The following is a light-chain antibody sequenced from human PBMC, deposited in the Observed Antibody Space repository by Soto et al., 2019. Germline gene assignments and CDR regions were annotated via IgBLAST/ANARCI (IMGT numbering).Light chain of an antibody. Sequence: EILLTQSPGTLSLSPVERATLSCRSSQSVSSSYLAWYQQKHGQAPRLLIYGASSRATGIPARFSGSGSGTEFTLTISSLQSEDFAVYYCQQYHSWPPRTFGQGTKVDIK. V-gene: IGKV3-20*01. J-gene: IGKJ1*01. CDR3: QQYHSWPPRT. CDR2: GAS. CDR1: QSVSSSY.